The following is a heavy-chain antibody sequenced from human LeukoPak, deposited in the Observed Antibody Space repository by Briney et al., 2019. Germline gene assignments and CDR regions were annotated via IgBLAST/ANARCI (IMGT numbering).Heavy chain of an antibody. Sequence: PSETLSLTCTVSGGSISSYYWSWIRQSAGKGLEWIARIYSSGSTNYKPSLKSRVTISVDTSKNQLSLKLTNVTPADTVVYYFVREEYGGSGGFVYWGQGTLVTVSS. V-gene: IGHV4-4*07. CDR3: VREEYGGSGGFVY. CDR1: GGSISSYY. D-gene: IGHD3-16*01. CDR2: IYSSGST. J-gene: IGHJ4*02.